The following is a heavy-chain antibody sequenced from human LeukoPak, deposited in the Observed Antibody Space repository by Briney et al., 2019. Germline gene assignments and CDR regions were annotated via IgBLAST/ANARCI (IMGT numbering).Heavy chain of an antibody. CDR3: ARLKHNYDILTGVLDY. D-gene: IGHD3-9*01. J-gene: IGHJ4*02. Sequence: SVKVSCKASGGTFSSYAISWVRQAPGQGLEWMGGIIPIFGTANYAQKFQGRVTITADESTSTAYMELSSLRSEDTAVYYCARLKHNYDILTGVLDYWGQGTLVTVSS. CDR1: GGTFSSYA. CDR2: IIPIFGTA. V-gene: IGHV1-69*13.